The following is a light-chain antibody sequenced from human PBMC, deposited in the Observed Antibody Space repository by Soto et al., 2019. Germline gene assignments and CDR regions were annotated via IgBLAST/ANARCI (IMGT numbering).Light chain of an antibody. CDR3: QQYVSSVT. Sequence: EIVLTQSPGSLSLSRGERATLSCRASQSVDSSFFAWYQQKHGQAPRLLIYGASNRATGIPDRFSGRGSGTDFTLTITRLEPVDFAVYYCQQYVSSVTFGQGTKVEIK. CDR2: GAS. J-gene: IGKJ1*01. CDR1: QSVDSSF. V-gene: IGKV3-20*01.